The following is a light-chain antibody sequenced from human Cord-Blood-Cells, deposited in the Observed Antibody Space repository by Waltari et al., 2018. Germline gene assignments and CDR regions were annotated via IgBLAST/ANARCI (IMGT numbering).Light chain of an antibody. CDR1: RSHPWAGDS. CDR3: QSYDSSLSGSV. CDR2: GNS. Sequence: QSVLTQPPSASGAPGQPSTLPCTGSRSHPWAGDSVNRYHQLPGTAPKLLIHGNSNRPSGVPDRFSGSKSGTSASLAITGLQAEDEADYYCQSYDSSLSGSVFGGGTKLTVL. J-gene: IGLJ3*02. V-gene: IGLV1-40*01.